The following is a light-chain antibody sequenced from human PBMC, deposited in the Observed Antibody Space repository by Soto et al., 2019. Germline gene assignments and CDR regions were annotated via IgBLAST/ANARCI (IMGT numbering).Light chain of an antibody. CDR2: GAS. V-gene: IGKV3-15*01. CDR3: QQFHSWPLT. Sequence: EIVMTQSPATLSVSPGERATLSCRASQSVSRKLAWYQQKPGQAPRLLIYGASTRATGIPARFSGSGSGTEFTLTISSLQSEVFAFYYCQQFHSWPLTFGGGTKVEIK. CDR1: QSVSRK. J-gene: IGKJ4*01.